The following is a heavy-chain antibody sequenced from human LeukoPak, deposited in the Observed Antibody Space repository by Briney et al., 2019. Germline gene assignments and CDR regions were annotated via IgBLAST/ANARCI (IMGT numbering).Heavy chain of an antibody. CDR3: GRDSGGTVDS. CDR1: GVSVSSFY. Sequence: KASETLSLTCTVSGVSVSSFYWTWIRQPAGKGLEWIGRIYATGNTNFNPSLKSRVTISVDTSKNQFSLKVSSVTAADTAVYYCGRDSGGTVDSWGQGTLVTVSS. CDR2: IYATGNT. V-gene: IGHV4-4*07. J-gene: IGHJ4*02. D-gene: IGHD2-15*01.